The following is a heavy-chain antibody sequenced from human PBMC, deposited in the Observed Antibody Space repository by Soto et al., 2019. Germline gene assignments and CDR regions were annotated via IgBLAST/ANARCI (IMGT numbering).Heavy chain of an antibody. V-gene: IGHV1-69*13. CDR2: IIPIFGTA. J-gene: IGHJ4*02. CDR3: ASPKAGDYVWGSYSY. Sequence: SVKVSCKASGGTFSSYAISWVRQAPGQGLEWMGGIIPIFGTANYAQKFQGRVTITADESTSTAYMELSSLRSEDTAVYYCASPKAGDYVWGSYSYWGQGTLVTSPQ. CDR1: GGTFSSYA. D-gene: IGHD3-16*01.